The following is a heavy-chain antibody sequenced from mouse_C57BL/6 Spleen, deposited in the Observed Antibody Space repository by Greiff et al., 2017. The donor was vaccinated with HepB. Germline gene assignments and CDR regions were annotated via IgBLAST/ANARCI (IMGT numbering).Heavy chain of an antibody. V-gene: IGHV1-80*01. J-gene: IGHJ4*01. Sequence: VQVVESGAELVKPGASVKISCKASGYAFSSYWMNWVKQRPGKGLEWIGQIYPGDGDTNYNGKFKGKATLTADKSSSTAYMQLSSLTSEDSAVYFCARKGYGNYVSYAMDYWGQGTSVTVSS. CDR1: GYAFSSYW. CDR3: ARKGYGNYVSYAMDY. CDR2: IYPGDGDT. D-gene: IGHD2-10*02.